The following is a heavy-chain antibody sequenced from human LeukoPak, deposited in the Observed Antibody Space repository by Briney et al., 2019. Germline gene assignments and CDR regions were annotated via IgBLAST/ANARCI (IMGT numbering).Heavy chain of an antibody. CDR1: GGTFSSYT. J-gene: IGHJ1*01. CDR2: IIPIFGTA. V-gene: IGHV1-69*05. Sequence: ASVKVSCKASGGTFSSYTISWVRQAPGQGLEWMGRIIPIFGTANYAQKFQGRVTITTDESTSTAYMELSSLRSEDTAVYYCARYYYDSSGYEDFQHWGQGTLVTVSS. CDR3: ARYYYDSSGYEDFQH. D-gene: IGHD3-22*01.